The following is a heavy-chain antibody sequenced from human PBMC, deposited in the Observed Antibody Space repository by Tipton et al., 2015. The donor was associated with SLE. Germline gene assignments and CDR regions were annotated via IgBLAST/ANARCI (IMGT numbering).Heavy chain of an antibody. CDR2: MYSGGST. CDR3: ARFRDEYYYYAMDV. Sequence: LRLSCTVSGGSISRGSYNWSWIRQPAGKGLEWIGHMYSGGSTNYNPSLKSRVAISMDPSKNQFSLKLNSVTAADTAVYYCARFRDEYYYYAMDVWGQGTTVTVSS. J-gene: IGHJ6*02. CDR1: GGSISRGSYN. V-gene: IGHV4-61*09.